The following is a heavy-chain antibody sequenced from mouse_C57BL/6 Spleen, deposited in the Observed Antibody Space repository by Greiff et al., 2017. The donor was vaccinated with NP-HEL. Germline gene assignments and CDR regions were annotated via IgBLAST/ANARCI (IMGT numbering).Heavy chain of an antibody. Sequence: VQLQQSGAELVKPGASVKLSCTASGFNINDYYMHWVKQRTEQGLEWIGRIDPEDGETKYAPKFQGKATITADTSSNTAYMQLSSLTSEVTSFYYCARSRCNYGPFDYWGQGTTLPVSS. CDR2: IDPEDGET. CDR1: GFNINDYY. J-gene: IGHJ2*01. D-gene: IGHD1-1*02. V-gene: IGHV14-2*01. CDR3: ARSRCNYGPFDY.